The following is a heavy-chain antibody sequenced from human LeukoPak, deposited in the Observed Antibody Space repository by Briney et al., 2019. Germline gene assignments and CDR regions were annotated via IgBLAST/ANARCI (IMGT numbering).Heavy chain of an antibody. CDR1: GFTFSNYV. J-gene: IGHJ6*02. V-gene: IGHV3-49*04. CDR2: IRSKAYGGTT. CDR3: TRDAGNFDWPYYYYGMDV. Sequence: SGGSLRLSCAASGFTFSNYVMSWVRQAPGKGLEWVGFIRSKAYGGTTEYAASVKGRFTISRDDSKSIAYLQMNSLKTEDTAVYYCTRDAGNFDWPYYYYGMDVWGQGTTVTVSS. D-gene: IGHD3-9*01.